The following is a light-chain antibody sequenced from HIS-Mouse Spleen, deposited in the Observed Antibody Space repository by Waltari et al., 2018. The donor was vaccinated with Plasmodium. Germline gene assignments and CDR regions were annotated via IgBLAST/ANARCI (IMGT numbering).Light chain of an antibody. CDR2: RDS. Sequence: SYELTQPLSVSVALGQTARITCGGNNLGSKNVQWYQQKPGQAPVLVIYRDSNRPSGIPERFSGSNSGNTATLTISRAQAGDEADYYCQVWDSSTVFGGGTKLTVL. J-gene: IGLJ3*02. CDR3: QVWDSSTV. V-gene: IGLV3-9*01. CDR1: NLGSKN.